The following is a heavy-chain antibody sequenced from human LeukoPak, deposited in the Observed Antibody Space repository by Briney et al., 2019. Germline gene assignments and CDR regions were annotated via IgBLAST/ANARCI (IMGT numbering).Heavy chain of an antibody. V-gene: IGHV3-66*01. CDR3: ARDLLGYYGSGKSY. CDR2: IYSGGST. CDR1: GFTFDDYG. D-gene: IGHD3-10*01. J-gene: IGHJ4*02. Sequence: GGSLRLSCAASGFTFDDYGMSWVRQAPGKGLEWVSLIYSGGSTYYADSVKGRFTISRDNSKNTLYLQMNSLRAEDTAVYYCARDLLGYYGSGKSYWGQGTLVTVSS.